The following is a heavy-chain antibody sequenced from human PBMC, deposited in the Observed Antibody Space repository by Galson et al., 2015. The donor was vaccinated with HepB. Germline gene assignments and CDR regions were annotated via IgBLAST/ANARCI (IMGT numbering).Heavy chain of an antibody. J-gene: IGHJ6*02. CDR1: GFTFSSYA. CDR3: AKDLPITMTFYYYYGMDV. D-gene: IGHD3-22*01. Sequence: SLRLSCAASGFTFSSYAMSWVRQAPGKGLEWVSAISGSGGSTYYADSVKGRFTISRDNSKNTLYLQMNSLRAEDTAVYYCAKDLPITMTFYYYYGMDVWGQGTTVTVSS. CDR2: ISGSGGST. V-gene: IGHV3-23*01.